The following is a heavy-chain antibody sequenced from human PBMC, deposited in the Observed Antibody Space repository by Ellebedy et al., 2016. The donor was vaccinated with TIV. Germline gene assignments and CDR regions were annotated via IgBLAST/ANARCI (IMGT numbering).Heavy chain of an antibody. J-gene: IGHJ6*02. Sequence: ASVKVSCKASGYTFSANYIHWVRQAPGQGLEWMGWINPDSGGTNFAQKFQGRVTMTRDTSITTAYMQLTRLEADDTAVYFCARVRRGSSGMDVWGQGTAVTVSS. CDR2: INPDSGGT. D-gene: IGHD6-13*01. CDR1: GYTFSANY. CDR3: ARVRRGSSGMDV. V-gene: IGHV1-2*02.